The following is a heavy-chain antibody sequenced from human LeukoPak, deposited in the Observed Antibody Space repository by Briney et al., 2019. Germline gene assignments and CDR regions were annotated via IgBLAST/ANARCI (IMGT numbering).Heavy chain of an antibody. V-gene: IGHV1-18*01. CDR2: ISAYNGDT. D-gene: IGHD2-15*01. CDR1: GYIFAHNG. CDR3: ARDPGYCSGGSCRATFDY. J-gene: IGHJ4*02. Sequence: ASVQVSCKTSGYIFAHNGISWVRQAPGQGPEWMGWISAYNGDTNYAQKFQGRVTMTTDTSTSTAYMELRSLRSDDTAVYYCARDPGYCSGGSCRATFDYWGQGTLVTVSS.